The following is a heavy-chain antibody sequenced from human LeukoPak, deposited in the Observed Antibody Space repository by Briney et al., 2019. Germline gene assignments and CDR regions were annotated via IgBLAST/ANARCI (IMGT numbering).Heavy chain of an antibody. CDR1: GGSISSYY. J-gene: IGHJ6*03. Sequence: SETLSLTCTASGGSISSYYWSWIRQPPGKGLEWIGYIYYSGSTNYNPSLKSRVTISVDTSKNQFSLKLSSVTAADTAVYYCAASHSYGYGSYYMDVWGKGTTVTVSS. V-gene: IGHV4-59*01. D-gene: IGHD5-18*01. CDR3: AASHSYGYGSYYMDV. CDR2: IYYSGST.